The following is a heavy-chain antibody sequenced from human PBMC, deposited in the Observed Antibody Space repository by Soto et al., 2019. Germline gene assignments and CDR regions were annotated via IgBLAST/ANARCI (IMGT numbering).Heavy chain of an antibody. CDR2: IYYSGST. J-gene: IGHJ4*02. Sequence: SETLSLTCTVSGGSISSSSYYWGWIRQPPGKGLEWIGSIYYSGSTYYNPSLKSRVTISVDTSKNQFSLKLSSVTAADTAVYYCARPTLYGSGSYDFDYWGQGTLVTVSS. D-gene: IGHD3-10*01. CDR1: GGSISSSSYY. V-gene: IGHV4-39*01. CDR3: ARPTLYGSGSYDFDY.